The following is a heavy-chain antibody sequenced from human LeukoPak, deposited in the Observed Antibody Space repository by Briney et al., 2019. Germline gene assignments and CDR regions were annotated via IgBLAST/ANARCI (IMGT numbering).Heavy chain of an antibody. CDR2: IYYSGST. CDR1: GGSISNGGYY. D-gene: IGHD5-12*01. Sequence: PSETLSLTCTVSGGSISNGGYYWSWIRQHPGKGLEWIGYIYYSGSTYYNPSLKRRVTLSVNTSKNQFSLKLRSVNDADTAVYYCARDKSESSGYDYDDAFDIWGQGTMVTVSS. CDR3: ARDKSESSGYDYDDAFDI. V-gene: IGHV4-31*03. J-gene: IGHJ3*02.